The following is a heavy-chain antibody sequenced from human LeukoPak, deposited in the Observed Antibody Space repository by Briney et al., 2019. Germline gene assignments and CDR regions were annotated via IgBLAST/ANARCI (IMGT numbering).Heavy chain of an antibody. J-gene: IGHJ5*02. CDR3: ARAPWGSSYGSGSYYWFDP. Sequence: GGSLRLSCAASGFTVSSNYMSWVRQAPGKGLEWASVIFSGGSTYYADSVKGRFTISRDNSKNTLYLQMNSLRDEDTAVYYCARAPWGSSYGSGSYYWFDPWGQGTLVTVSS. V-gene: IGHV3-66*01. CDR1: GFTVSSNY. CDR2: IFSGGST. D-gene: IGHD3-10*01.